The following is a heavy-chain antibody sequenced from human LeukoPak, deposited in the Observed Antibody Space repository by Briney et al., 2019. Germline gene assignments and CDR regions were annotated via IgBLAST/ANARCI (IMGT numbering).Heavy chain of an antibody. V-gene: IGHV3-53*01. Sequence: PGGSLRLSCAASGFNVTSAYMSWVRQAPGKGLEWVSVIYRGGSTYYVDSVKGRFTISRDNSKNTVYLQMNSLRAEDTAVYYCAIYEFWSGYYKDYWGQGTLVTVST. D-gene: IGHD3-3*01. CDR3: AIYEFWSGYYKDY. CDR1: GFNVTSAY. CDR2: IYRGGST. J-gene: IGHJ4*02.